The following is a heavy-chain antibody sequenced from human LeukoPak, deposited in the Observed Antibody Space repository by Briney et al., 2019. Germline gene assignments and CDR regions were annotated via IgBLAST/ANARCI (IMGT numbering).Heavy chain of an antibody. CDR2: INPNSGGT. CDR1: GYTFTGYY. CDR3: ARALADNRGYYLGFDY. D-gene: IGHD3-22*01. J-gene: IGHJ4*02. Sequence: ASVKVSCKASGYTFTGYYMHWVRQAPGQGLEWMGWINPNSGGTKYAQKFQGRVTMTRDTSISTVYMELSSLRPDDTAVYYCARALADNRGYYLGFDYWGQGTLVTVSS. V-gene: IGHV1-2*02.